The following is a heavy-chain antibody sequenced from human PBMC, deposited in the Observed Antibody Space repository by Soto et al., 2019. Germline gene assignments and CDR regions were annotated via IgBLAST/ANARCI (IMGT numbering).Heavy chain of an antibody. V-gene: IGHV1-46*01. CDR3: ARDHSQNYWTSLASSLFHT. CDR1: AFSVSDYF. D-gene: IGHD1-1*01. CDR2: INRSGDRR. J-gene: IGHJ5*01. Sequence: ALGKVCCEASAFSVSDYFMDWVRQAPGQGLERMGIINRSGDRRNSAQKFQGRVTITRDTSTSTVYMDLSSLRYEDTAVYYCARDHSQNYWTSLASSLFHTCVHGTQVTVSS.